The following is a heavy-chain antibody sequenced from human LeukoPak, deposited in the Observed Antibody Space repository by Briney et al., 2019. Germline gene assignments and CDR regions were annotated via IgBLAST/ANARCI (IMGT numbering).Heavy chain of an antibody. Sequence: SETLSLTCTVSGGSISSYYWSWIRQSPGKGLEWIGYIYYSGSTNYNPSLKSRVTISIDTSKNQFSLKLSSVTAADTAVYYCARYCCSNTSLYNWFDPWGQGTLVTVSS. J-gene: IGHJ5*02. CDR3: ARYCCSNTSLYNWFDP. D-gene: IGHD2-2*01. V-gene: IGHV4-59*08. CDR1: GGSISSYY. CDR2: IYYSGST.